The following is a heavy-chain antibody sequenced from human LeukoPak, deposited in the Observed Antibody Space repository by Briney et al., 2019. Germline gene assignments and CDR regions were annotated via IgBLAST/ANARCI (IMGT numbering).Heavy chain of an antibody. D-gene: IGHD1/OR15-1a*01. J-gene: IGHJ4*02. CDR1: GFIVGSNY. V-gene: IGHV3-53*01. CDR3: ARVSLAGTEFDY. CDR2: IFGGDTT. Sequence: GGSLRLSCVVSGFIVGSNYVSWVRQAPGKGLEWVSIIFGGDTTYYADSVRGRFSLTRDNPKNTLYLQMNNLRAEDTAVYYCARVSLAGTEFDYWGQGTLVTVSS.